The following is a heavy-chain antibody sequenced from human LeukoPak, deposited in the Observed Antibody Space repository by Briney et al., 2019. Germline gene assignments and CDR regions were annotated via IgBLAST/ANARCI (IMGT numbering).Heavy chain of an antibody. D-gene: IGHD6-19*01. CDR2: NSYSGTT. J-gene: IGHJ3*02. Sequence: SETLSLTCTVSGGSTRSSSYYWGWIRQPPGKDLEWIGSNSYSGTTYYNPSLESRVIISVDTSKNQFSLKLSSVTAADTAVYYCARETWRRTPGIAVAGTVDIWGQGTMVTVSS. V-gene: IGHV4-39*07. CDR1: GGSTRSSSYY. CDR3: ARETWRRTPGIAVAGTVDI.